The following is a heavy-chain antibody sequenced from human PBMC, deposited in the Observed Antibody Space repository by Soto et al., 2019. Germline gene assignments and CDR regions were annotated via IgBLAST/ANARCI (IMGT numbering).Heavy chain of an antibody. CDR2: INHSGST. CDR3: ARLGGYVSVGYYYLWDS. J-gene: IGHJ4*02. D-gene: IGHD3-22*01. Sequence: QLQLQESGPGLVKPSETLSLTCRVSDGSMNSDSFYWGWIRQPPGKGLGWIGVINHSGSTYHNLSPKGRVTMSVDASRNQFSLKLTSMTAADTAVYYCARLGGYVSVGYYYLWDSWGQGTLVTVSS. CDR1: DGSMNSDSFY. V-gene: IGHV4-39*01.